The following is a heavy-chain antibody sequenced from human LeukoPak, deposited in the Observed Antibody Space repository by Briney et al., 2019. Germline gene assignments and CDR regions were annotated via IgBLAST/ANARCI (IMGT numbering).Heavy chain of an antibody. D-gene: IGHD3-3*01. J-gene: IGHJ5*02. V-gene: IGHV3-74*01. CDR3: ARSDWFDP. Sequence: GGSLRLSCAASGFSFRNAWMHWVRQAPGKGLVWVSRIKGDGSVTVYADSVKGRFTISRDNAKNTLYLQMNSLRVEDTAVYYCARSDWFDPWGQGTLVIVSS. CDR2: IKGDGSVT. CDR1: GFSFRNAW.